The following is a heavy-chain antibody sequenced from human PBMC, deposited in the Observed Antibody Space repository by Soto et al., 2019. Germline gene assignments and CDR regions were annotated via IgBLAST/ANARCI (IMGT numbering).Heavy chain of an antibody. D-gene: IGHD4-4*01. Sequence: EVQLVESGGGLVQPGGSLRLSCAASGFTFSSYSMNWVRQAPGKGLEWVSYISSSSSTIYYADSVKGRFTISRDNAKNSLDLQMNSLRDEDTAVYYCASMGFLTTVIGDYWGQGTLVTVSS. CDR3: ASMGFLTTVIGDY. CDR1: GFTFSSYS. J-gene: IGHJ4*02. V-gene: IGHV3-48*02. CDR2: ISSSSSTI.